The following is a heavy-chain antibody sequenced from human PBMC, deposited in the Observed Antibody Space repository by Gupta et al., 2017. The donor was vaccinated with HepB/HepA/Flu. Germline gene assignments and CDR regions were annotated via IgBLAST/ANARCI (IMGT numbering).Heavy chain of an antibody. V-gene: IGHV3-23*01. CDR3: AKGGYYDTTGHFDY. CDR1: GFTFSNPA. Sequence: EVQLLESGGGLVQPGGSLRLSCAASGFTFSNPALRWVRQAPGKGLEWVSGMNGSGGSTYYADSVKGRFTISRDNSKNTLYLQMNSLRVEDTAVYYCAKGGYYDTTGHFDYWGQGTLVTVSS. CDR2: MNGSGGST. J-gene: IGHJ4*02. D-gene: IGHD3-22*01.